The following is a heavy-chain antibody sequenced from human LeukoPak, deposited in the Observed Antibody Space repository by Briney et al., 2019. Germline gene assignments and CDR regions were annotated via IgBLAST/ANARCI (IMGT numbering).Heavy chain of an antibody. V-gene: IGHV3-33*01. CDR1: GFTFNNYG. CDR2: IWYDGSNK. J-gene: IGHJ4*02. D-gene: IGHD2-2*02. Sequence: PWGALRLSCAAPGFTFNNYGMHWGPQAPGKGLEGVAVIWYDGSNKYYADSVKGRFTISRDNPKNTLYLQMNSLRAEDTAVYYCATHCSSTSCYMYWGQGTLVTVSS. CDR3: ATHCSSTSCYMY.